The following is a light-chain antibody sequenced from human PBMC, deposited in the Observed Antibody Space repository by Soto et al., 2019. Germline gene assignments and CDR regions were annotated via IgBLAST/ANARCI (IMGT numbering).Light chain of an antibody. Sequence: DVVMTQFPLSLPVTLGQPASISCRSGQSLVYSDGDTYLNWFQQRPGQSPRRLIYNVSNRDSGVPDRFSGSGSATDFALEISRVEAEDVGIYYCVQGTHWSCTFGQGTELEIK. CDR2: NVS. CDR1: QSLVYSDGDTY. J-gene: IGKJ2*02. CDR3: VQGTHWSCT. V-gene: IGKV2-30*01.